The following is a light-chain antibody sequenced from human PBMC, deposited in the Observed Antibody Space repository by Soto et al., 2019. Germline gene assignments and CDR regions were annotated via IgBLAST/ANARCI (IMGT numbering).Light chain of an antibody. CDR2: AAS. Sequence: DIQLTQSPSFLSASVGDRVTITCRASQGISSHLAWYQQRPGKGPKLLLYAASTLQSGVPPRFSGSGSGTEFTLAISSLQPEDFATYYCQQVNGYPHTFGQGTKLEIK. CDR3: QQVNGYPHT. V-gene: IGKV1-9*01. J-gene: IGKJ2*01. CDR1: QGISSH.